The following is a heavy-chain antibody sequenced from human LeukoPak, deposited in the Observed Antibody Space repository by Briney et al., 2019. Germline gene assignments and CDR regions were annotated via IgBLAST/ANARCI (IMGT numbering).Heavy chain of an antibody. CDR3: ARGTMNLDS. J-gene: IGHJ4*02. V-gene: IGHV1-2*02. Sequence: ASVKVSCKASGYTFTGYYIHWVRQAPGQGLEWMGWINPYSGDTAYAQKFQGRVTMTGDTSINTAYMELNRLKFDDTAVYYCARGTMNLDSWGQGTLVTVSS. D-gene: IGHD3-22*01. CDR1: GYTFTGYY. CDR2: INPYSGDT.